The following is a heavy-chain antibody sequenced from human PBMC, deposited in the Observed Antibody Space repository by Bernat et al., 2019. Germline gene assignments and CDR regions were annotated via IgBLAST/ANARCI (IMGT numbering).Heavy chain of an antibody. CDR3: ARMLEDASGLFEY. CDR2: IVWDDDK. CDR1: STNAMR. J-gene: IGHJ4*02. D-gene: IGHD3-10*01. V-gene: IGHV2-70*04. Sequence: STNAMRVNWIRQPPGKALEWLARIVWDDDKFYSTSLRTRLTISKDTSKNQVVLTMTNVDPVDTATYYCARMLEDASGLFEYWGQGALVTVAS.